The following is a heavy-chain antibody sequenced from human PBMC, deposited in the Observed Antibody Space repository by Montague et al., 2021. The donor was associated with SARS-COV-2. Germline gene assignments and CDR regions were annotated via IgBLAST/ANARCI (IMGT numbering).Heavy chain of an antibody. CDR3: AKVGGLMAGYSLVNLDN. CDR2: IHSGGRSS. J-gene: IGHJ4*02. D-gene: IGHD3-9*01. V-gene: IGHV3-23*03. Sequence: SLRLSCAASGFTFSGSPMSWVRQAPGKGLEWVSVIHSGGRSSYYGKSVEGRFTVSRDNSKNTVYLQMNNLRAEDTAVYYCAKVGGLMAGYSLVNLDNWGQGTLVIVSS. CDR1: GFTFSGSP.